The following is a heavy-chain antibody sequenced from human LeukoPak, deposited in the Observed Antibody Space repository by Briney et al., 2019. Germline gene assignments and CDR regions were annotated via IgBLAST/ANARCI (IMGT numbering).Heavy chain of an antibody. J-gene: IGHJ4*02. CDR1: GDSISNYY. V-gene: IGHV4-59*01. D-gene: IGHD5-24*01. CDR2: VYYSGST. Sequence: SETLSLTCTVSGDSISNYYWSWIRQPPGKGLEWIGYVYYSGSTNSNPSLKRRVTISVDTSKNQFYLSLSPVTAAATAVYYCARERRDDHKVYFDYWGQGTLVTVSS. CDR3: ARERRDDHKVYFDY.